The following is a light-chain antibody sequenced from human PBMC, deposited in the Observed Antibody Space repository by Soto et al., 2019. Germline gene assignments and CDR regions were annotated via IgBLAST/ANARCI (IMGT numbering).Light chain of an antibody. CDR3: QQRSNPLT. V-gene: IGKV3-11*01. J-gene: IGKJ5*01. Sequence: EIVLTQSPATLSLSPGERATLSCRASQSVSSYLAWYQQKPGQAPRLLIYDASNRATGIPARFSGSGSGTDFTLTISSREPEDFSVYYCQQRSNPLTFGQGTRLEIK. CDR2: DAS. CDR1: QSVSSY.